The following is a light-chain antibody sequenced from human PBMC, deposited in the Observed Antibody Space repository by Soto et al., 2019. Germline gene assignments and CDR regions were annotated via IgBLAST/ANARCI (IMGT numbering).Light chain of an antibody. CDR1: QSLLHSNRYNY. Sequence: DIVMTQSPLSLPVTPGEPASISCRSSQSLLHSNRYNYLDWCLQKPGRSPQLLIYLGSNRASGVPDRFSGSGSATEFTLTISGLQPDDFATYYCQQYKDSMWTFGQGTKVDIK. CDR3: QQYKDSMWT. CDR2: LGS. J-gene: IGKJ1*01. V-gene: IGKV2-28*01.